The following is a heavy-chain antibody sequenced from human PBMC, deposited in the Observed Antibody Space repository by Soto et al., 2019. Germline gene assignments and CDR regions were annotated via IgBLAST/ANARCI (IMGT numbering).Heavy chain of an antibody. Sequence: GGSLRLSCVASGFTFGSRAMSWVRQAPGEGLEWVSTITDTGGSTYYADSVKGRFTISRDNSKNTLYLQMNSLRAEDTAVYYCAKDRRSSGILIPRSHAFDIWGQGTMVTVSS. J-gene: IGHJ3*02. V-gene: IGHV3-23*01. CDR2: ITDTGGST. CDR3: AKDRRSSGILIPRSHAFDI. D-gene: IGHD1-26*01. CDR1: GFTFGSRA.